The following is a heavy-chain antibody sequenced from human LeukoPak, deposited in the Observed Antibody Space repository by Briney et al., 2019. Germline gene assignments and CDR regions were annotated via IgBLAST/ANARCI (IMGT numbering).Heavy chain of an antibody. CDR2: ICQDGNGR. CDR1: GFTFSSYC. Sequence: PGGSLRLSCAASGFTFSSYCMGWVRQTPGKRLECVATICQDGNGRDFVDSVKGRFTISRDNAKNSLYLEMNSLGVDDTAVYYCARWRGLQSEFDHWGQGTLVTVSS. J-gene: IGHJ4*02. D-gene: IGHD5-24*01. V-gene: IGHV3-7*01. CDR3: ARWRGLQSEFDH.